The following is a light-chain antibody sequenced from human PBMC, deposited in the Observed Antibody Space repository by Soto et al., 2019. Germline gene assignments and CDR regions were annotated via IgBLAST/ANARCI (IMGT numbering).Light chain of an antibody. CDR1: QSINSW. CDR3: QQYNSFSQT. J-gene: IGKJ1*01. CDR2: KAS. Sequence: DIQMTQSPSTLSASVGDRVTITCRASQSINSWLAWYQQKPGKAPKLLIYKASSLESGVPSRFSGSGSGTEFTLNISSLQPDDFATYYCQQYNSFSQTFDQGTKVEIK. V-gene: IGKV1-5*03.